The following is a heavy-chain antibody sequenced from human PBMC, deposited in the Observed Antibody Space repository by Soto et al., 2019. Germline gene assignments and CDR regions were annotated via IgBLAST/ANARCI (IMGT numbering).Heavy chain of an antibody. Sequence: SVKVSCKASGYTFTGYYMHWVRQAPGQGLEWMGWINPNSGGTNYAQKFQATVTMTRDTSISTDYMELSRLRSDDTAVYYCARDLTPAYDILTGAFDYWGQGTMVTVSS. D-gene: IGHD3-9*01. CDR1: GYTFTGYY. J-gene: IGHJ4*02. CDR3: ARDLTPAYDILTGAFDY. V-gene: IGHV1-2*02. CDR2: INPNSGGT.